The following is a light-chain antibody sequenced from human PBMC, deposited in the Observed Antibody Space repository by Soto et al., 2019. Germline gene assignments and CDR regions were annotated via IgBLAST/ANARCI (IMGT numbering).Light chain of an antibody. V-gene: IGKV3-11*01. J-gene: IGKJ4*01. CDR3: QQRSDWPSLT. CDR1: QSVSSY. Sequence: EIVLTQSPATLSLSPGERATLSCRASQSVSSYLAWYQQKPGQAPRLLIYDTSNRATGIPARSSGSGSGTDFTLTISSLEPEDFAVYYCQQRSDWPSLTFGGGTKVEIQ. CDR2: DTS.